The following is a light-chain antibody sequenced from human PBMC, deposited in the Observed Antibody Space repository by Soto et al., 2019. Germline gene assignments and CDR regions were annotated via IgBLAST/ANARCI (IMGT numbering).Light chain of an antibody. CDR3: SSDTGSRV. V-gene: IGLV2-14*01. J-gene: IGLJ3*02. CDR1: SSDVGPYNY. Sequence: QSALTQPASVSGSPGQSITISCTGTSSDVGPYNYVSWYQHHPGKAPKLMIYEVNNRPSGISNRFSGSKSGNTASLTISGLQAEDEADYYCSSDTGSRVFGGGTKLTVL. CDR2: EVN.